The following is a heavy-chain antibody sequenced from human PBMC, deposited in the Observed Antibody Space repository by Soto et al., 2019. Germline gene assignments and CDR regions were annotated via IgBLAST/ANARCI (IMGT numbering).Heavy chain of an antibody. CDR3: ARTGYSSYLDY. J-gene: IGHJ4*02. Sequence: QLQLQESGPGLVKPSETLSLICTVSGGSISSGTYYWGWIRQPPGKGLEWIGSIYYSGSTYYNPSLKSRVTISVDTSKNQFSLKLSSVTAADTAVYYCARTGYSSYLDYWGQGTLVTVSS. V-gene: IGHV4-39*01. D-gene: IGHD6-6*01. CDR1: GGSISSGTYY. CDR2: IYYSGST.